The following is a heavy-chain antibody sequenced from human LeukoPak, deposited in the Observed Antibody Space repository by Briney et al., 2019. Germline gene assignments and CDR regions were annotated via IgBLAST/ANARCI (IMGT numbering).Heavy chain of an antibody. D-gene: IGHD3-22*01. CDR1: GFTFSSYG. Sequence: PGGSLRLSCAASGFTFSSYGMHWVRQAPGKGLEWGAVISYDGSNKYYADSVKGRFTISRDNSKNTLYLQMNSLRAEDTAVYYCATGTYYYDSSGYYPLDNFDYWGQGTLVTVSS. CDR3: ATGTYYYDSSGYYPLDNFDY. CDR2: ISYDGSNK. J-gene: IGHJ4*02. V-gene: IGHV3-30*03.